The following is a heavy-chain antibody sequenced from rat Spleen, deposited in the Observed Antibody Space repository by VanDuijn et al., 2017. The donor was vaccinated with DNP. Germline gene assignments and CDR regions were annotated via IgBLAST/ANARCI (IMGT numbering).Heavy chain of an antibody. V-gene: IGHV2S8*01. J-gene: IGHJ1*01. D-gene: IGHD1-2*01. Sequence: QVQLKESGPGLVQPSQTLSPTCTVSGFPLTSYGVSWVRQAPGRGLEWIAAIYSGGSTTYNSALKSRLSISRDTSKSQVLLKMNSLQTEDTAMYFCVRWVTISAISYWNFDFWGPGTMVTVSS. CDR3: VRWVTISAISYWNFDF. CDR1: GFPLTSYG. CDR2: IYSGGST.